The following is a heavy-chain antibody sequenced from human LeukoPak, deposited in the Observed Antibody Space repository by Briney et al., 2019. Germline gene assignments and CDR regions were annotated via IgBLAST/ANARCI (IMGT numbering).Heavy chain of an antibody. D-gene: IGHD6-6*01. V-gene: IGHV3-7*01. Sequence: GGSLRLSCAASGFTFSSFWMSWVRQAPGKGLEWVANIKQDGNEKHYVDSVKGRFTISRDNAKNSLYLQMNSLRAEDTAVYYCARVSQRMPARNPLDYWGQGTPVTASS. J-gene: IGHJ4*02. CDR2: IKQDGNEK. CDR1: GFTFSSFW. CDR3: ARVSQRMPARNPLDY.